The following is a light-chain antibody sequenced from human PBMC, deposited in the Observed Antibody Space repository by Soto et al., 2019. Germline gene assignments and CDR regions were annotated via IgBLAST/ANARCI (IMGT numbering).Light chain of an antibody. CDR1: QSLVGSDGVTY. Sequence: IVMTQTPLSSRVILGQPASISYRSSQSLVGSDGVTYLTWLQQRPGQPPRLLIYRNSARFLGAPDRFRGSGAGTDFTLEISRVEPEDVGIYYCMQAKDLPHTFGQGTKLEIE. V-gene: IGKV2-24*01. CDR3: MQAKDLPHT. J-gene: IGKJ2*01. CDR2: RNS.